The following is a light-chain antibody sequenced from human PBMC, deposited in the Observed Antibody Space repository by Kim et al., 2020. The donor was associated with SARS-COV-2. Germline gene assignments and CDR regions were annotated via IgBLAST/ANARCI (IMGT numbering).Light chain of an antibody. CDR3: GTWDSRLKAGL. J-gene: IGLJ3*02. CDR2: DGD. V-gene: IGLV1-51*01. CDR1: STNIGSKC. Sequence: GQKVTISCSGGSTNIGSKCVSWYQQFPGTAPKLVIYDGDKRPSGIPDRFSGSKSGTSATLGITGLQPGDEADYYCGTWDSRLKAGLFGGGTKVTVL.